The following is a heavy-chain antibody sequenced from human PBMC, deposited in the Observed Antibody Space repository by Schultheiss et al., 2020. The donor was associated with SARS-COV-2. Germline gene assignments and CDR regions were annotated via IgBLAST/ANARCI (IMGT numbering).Heavy chain of an antibody. D-gene: IGHD6-13*01. CDR3: ARGVAADLDY. Sequence: GESLKISCAASGFTFSSYGMHWVRQAPGKGLEWVAVIWYDGSNKYYADSVKGRFTISRDNSKNTLYLQMNSLRAEDTAVYYCARGVAADLDYWGQGTLVTVAS. J-gene: IGHJ4*02. CDR2: IWYDGSNK. V-gene: IGHV3-33*01. CDR1: GFTFSSYG.